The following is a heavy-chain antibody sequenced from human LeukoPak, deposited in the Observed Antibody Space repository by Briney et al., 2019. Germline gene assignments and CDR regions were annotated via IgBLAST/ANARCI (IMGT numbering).Heavy chain of an antibody. CDR1: GGSISSYY. D-gene: IGHD3-16*02. J-gene: IGHJ6*03. V-gene: IGHV4-4*07. Sequence: SETPSLTCTVSGGSISSYYWSWIRQPAGKGLEWIGRIYTSRSTNYNPSLKSRVTMSVDTSKNQFSLKLSSVTAADTAVYYCARGKQVELSEYYYYYYMDVWGKGTTVTVSS. CDR3: ARGKQVELSEYYYYYYMDV. CDR2: IYTSRST.